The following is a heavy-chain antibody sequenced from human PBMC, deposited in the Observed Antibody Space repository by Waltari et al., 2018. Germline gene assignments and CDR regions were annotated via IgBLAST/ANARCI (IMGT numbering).Heavy chain of an antibody. CDR1: GFTFSSYS. Sequence: EVQLVESGGGLVQPGGSLRLSCAASGFTFSSYSMNWVRQAPGKGLEWVSYISSSSSTIDYADSVKGRFTISRDNAKNSLYLQMNSLRAEDTAVYYCAREGAAGEIDYWGQGTLVTVSS. CDR3: AREGAAGEIDY. V-gene: IGHV3-48*01. D-gene: IGHD6-13*01. J-gene: IGHJ4*02. CDR2: ISSSSSTI.